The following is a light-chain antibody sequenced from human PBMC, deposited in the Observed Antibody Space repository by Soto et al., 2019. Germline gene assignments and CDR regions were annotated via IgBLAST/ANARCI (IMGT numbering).Light chain of an antibody. V-gene: IGLV2-14*01. CDR3: CSYTRSGTLI. Sequence: QSALTQPASVSGSPGQSITISCVGTSGDSGDYNYVSWYQQHPGKLPKVIIYDVSNRPSGVSYRFSGTKSGNTASLTVSGLQAEDEADYYCCSYTRSGTLIFGTGTKVTVL. CDR2: DVS. J-gene: IGLJ1*01. CDR1: SGDSGDYNY.